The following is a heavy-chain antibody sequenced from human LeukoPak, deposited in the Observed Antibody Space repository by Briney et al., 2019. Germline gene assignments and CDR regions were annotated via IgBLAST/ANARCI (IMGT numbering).Heavy chain of an antibody. D-gene: IGHD3-22*01. Sequence: GGSLRLSCAASGFTFSSFGMNWVRQAPGKGLEWVSSISSSSSYIYYADSVKGRFTISRDNAKNSLYLQMNNLRAEDTAVYYCTRYYYDSSGWDYWGQGTLVTVSS. V-gene: IGHV3-21*01. J-gene: IGHJ4*02. CDR2: ISSSSSYI. CDR3: TRYYYDSSGWDY. CDR1: GFTFSSFG.